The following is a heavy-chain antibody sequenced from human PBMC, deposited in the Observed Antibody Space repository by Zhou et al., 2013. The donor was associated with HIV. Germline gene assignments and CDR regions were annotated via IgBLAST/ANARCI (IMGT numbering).Heavy chain of an antibody. D-gene: IGHD3-22*01. CDR3: ARFVEYYYDSSGYYRFDY. CDR2: IIPIFGTA. CDR1: GGTFSSYA. J-gene: IGHJ4*02. V-gene: IGHV1-69*05. Sequence: QVQLVQSGAEVKKPGSSVKVSCKASGGTFSSYAISWVRQAPGQGLEWMGGIIPIFGTANYAQKFQGRVTITTDESTSTAYMELSSLRSEDTAVYYCARFVEYYYDSSGYYRFDYWGQGTLGHRLL.